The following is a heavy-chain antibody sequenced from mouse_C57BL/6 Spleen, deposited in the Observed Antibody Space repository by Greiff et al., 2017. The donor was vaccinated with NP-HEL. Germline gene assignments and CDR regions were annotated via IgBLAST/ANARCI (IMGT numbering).Heavy chain of an antibody. J-gene: IGHJ4*01. CDR1: GYAFSSSW. Sequence: VQLQQSGPELVKPGASVKISCKASGYAFSSSWMNWVKQRPGKGLEWIGRIYTGDGDTNYNGKFKGKATLTADKSSSTAYMQLSSLTSEDSAVYVGARGRAYYSNYDYAMDYGGQGTSVTVSS. CDR2: IYTGDGDT. CDR3: ARGRAYYSNYDYAMDY. V-gene: IGHV1-82*01. D-gene: IGHD2-5*01.